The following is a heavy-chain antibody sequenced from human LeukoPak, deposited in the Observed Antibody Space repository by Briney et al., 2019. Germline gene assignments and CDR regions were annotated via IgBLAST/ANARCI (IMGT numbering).Heavy chain of an antibody. J-gene: IGHJ4*02. CDR3: ARSYGYRPFDY. CDR1: GFTFSSYW. Sequence: GGSPRLSCAASGFTFSSYWMSWVRQAPGKGLEWVANIKQDGSEKYYVDSVKGRFTISRDNAKNSLYLQMNSLRAEDTAAYYCARSYGYRPFDYWGQGTLVTVSS. CDR2: IKQDGSEK. V-gene: IGHV3-7*01. D-gene: IGHD5-18*01.